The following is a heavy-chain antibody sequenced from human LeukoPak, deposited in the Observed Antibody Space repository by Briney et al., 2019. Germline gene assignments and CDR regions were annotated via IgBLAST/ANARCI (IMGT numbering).Heavy chain of an antibody. Sequence: GGSLRLSCAASGFTVSSNYMSWVRQAPGKGLEWVSVIYSGGSTYYADSVKGRFTISRDNSKNTLYLQMNSLRAEDTAVYYCAREEGYYDSSGYYPREYWGQGTLVTVSS. CDR3: AREEGYYDSSGYYPREY. J-gene: IGHJ4*02. CDR2: IYSGGST. CDR1: GFTVSSNY. D-gene: IGHD3-22*01. V-gene: IGHV3-66*01.